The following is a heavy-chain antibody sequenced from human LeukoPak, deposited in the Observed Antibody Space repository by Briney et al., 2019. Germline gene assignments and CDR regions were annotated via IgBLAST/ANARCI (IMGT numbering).Heavy chain of an antibody. Sequence: PSETLSLTCTVSGGSISSSSYYWGWIRQPPGKGLEWIGSIYYSGSTYYNPSLKSRVTISVDTSKNQFSLKLSSVTAADTAVYYCARCSTYGDYVPFDYWGQGTLVTVSS. J-gene: IGHJ4*02. CDR3: ARCSTYGDYVPFDY. D-gene: IGHD4-17*01. CDR1: GGSISSSSYY. V-gene: IGHV4-39*07. CDR2: IYYSGST.